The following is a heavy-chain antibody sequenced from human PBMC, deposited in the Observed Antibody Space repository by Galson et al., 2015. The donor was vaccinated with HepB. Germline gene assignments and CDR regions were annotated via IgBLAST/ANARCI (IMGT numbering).Heavy chain of an antibody. Sequence: TLSLTCTVSGGSISSSSYYWGWIRQPPGKGLEWIGSIYYSGSTYYNPSLKSRVTISVDTSKNQFSLKLSSVTAADTAVYYCARRGGGVAARLAFFDPWGQGTLVTVSS. D-gene: IGHD6-6*01. CDR3: ARRGGGVAARLAFFDP. V-gene: IGHV4-39*01. CDR2: IYYSGST. J-gene: IGHJ5*02. CDR1: GGSISSSSYY.